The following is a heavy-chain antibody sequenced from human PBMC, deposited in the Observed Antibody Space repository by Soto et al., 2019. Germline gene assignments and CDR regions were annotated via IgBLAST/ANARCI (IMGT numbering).Heavy chain of an antibody. Sequence: EVQLVESGGGLVQPGGSLRLSCAASGFTFSSYAMHWVRQAPGKRLEYVSAISTNGGSTYYANSVKGRFTISRDNSKNTPYLHTGSLRAEDLAVYYCARSDTIFGTTPDYWGQGTLVTVSS. CDR1: GFTFSSYA. D-gene: IGHD3-3*01. CDR3: ARSDTIFGTTPDY. V-gene: IGHV3-64*01. J-gene: IGHJ4*02. CDR2: ISTNGGST.